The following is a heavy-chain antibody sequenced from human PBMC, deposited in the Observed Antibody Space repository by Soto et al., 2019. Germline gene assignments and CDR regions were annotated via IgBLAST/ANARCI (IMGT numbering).Heavy chain of an antibody. Sequence: SVKVSCKTSGGSFTNYAISWVRQAPGQGLEWMGGIIPIIDTTNYAQNFQGRVTITADESTSTAYMELSSLRSDDTAVYYCAGQEQVYYDTAPLDSWGQGTRVTVYS. D-gene: IGHD3-22*01. CDR1: GGSFTNYA. CDR2: IIPIIDTT. V-gene: IGHV1-69*13. J-gene: IGHJ4*02. CDR3: AGQEQVYYDTAPLDS.